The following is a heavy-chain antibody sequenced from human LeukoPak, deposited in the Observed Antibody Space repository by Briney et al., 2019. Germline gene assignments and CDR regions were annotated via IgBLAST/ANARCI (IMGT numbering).Heavy chain of an antibody. CDR2: INANTGNP. D-gene: IGHD2-2*01. V-gene: IGHV7-4-1*02. CDR3: AKKYCSSASCYFDY. J-gene: IGHJ4*02. CDR1: GYTFTKYG. Sequence: ASVKVSCKASGYTFTKYGMNWVRQAPGQGLEWMGWINANTGNPTYAQDFTGRFVFSLDTSVTTAYLQISSLRAEDTAVYYCAKKYCSSASCYFDYWGQGTLVTVSS.